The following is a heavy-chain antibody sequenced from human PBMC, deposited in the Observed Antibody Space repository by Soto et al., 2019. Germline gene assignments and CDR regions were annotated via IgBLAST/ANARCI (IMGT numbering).Heavy chain of an antibody. Sequence: AASVKVSCKASGYTFPSYGISWVRQAPGQVPEWVGWISADNRNTNYAQKLQGRVTMTTDTSTSTGYMELRSLRSDDTAVYYCLVGASDFEYWGQGTLVTVSS. J-gene: IGHJ4*02. CDR1: GYTFPSYG. CDR3: LVGASDFEY. V-gene: IGHV1-18*04. D-gene: IGHD1-26*01. CDR2: ISADNRNT.